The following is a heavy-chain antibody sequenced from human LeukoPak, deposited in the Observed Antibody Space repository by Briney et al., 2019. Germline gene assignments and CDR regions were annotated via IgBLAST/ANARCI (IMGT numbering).Heavy chain of an antibody. J-gene: IGHJ4*02. CDR1: GFTFRDYT. CDR2: ITASGTAM. CDR3: AKDNGVRGEQWLHLDY. D-gene: IGHD6-19*01. V-gene: IGHV3-48*01. Sequence: GGSLRLSCAASGFTFRDYTMNWVRQAPGKGLEWVSHITASGTAMFYADSVKGRFTISRDNAKNSLSLQMNSLRAEDTALYYCAKDNGVRGEQWLHLDYWGQGSLVTVSS.